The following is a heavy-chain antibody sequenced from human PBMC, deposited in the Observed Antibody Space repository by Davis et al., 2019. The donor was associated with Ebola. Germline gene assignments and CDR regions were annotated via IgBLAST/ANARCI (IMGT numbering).Heavy chain of an antibody. J-gene: IGHJ6*02. V-gene: IGHV3-53*01. CDR2: IYSGGST. Sequence: PGGSLRLSCAASGFTVSSNYMSWVRQAPGKGLEWVSVIYSGGSTYYADSVKGRFTISRDNSKNTLYLQMNSLRAEDTAVYYCARLFSYEQHPWGYYYGMDVWGQGTTVTVSS. CDR1: GFTVSSNY. CDR3: ARLFSYEQHPWGYYYGMDV. D-gene: IGHD6-13*01.